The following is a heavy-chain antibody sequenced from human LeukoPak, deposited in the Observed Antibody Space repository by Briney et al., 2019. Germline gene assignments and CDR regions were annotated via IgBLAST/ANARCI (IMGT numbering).Heavy chain of an antibody. CDR3: ARPHIVYGDHGDYYGMDV. Sequence: GGSLRLSCAASGFTFSSYWMHWVRQAPGKGLVWVSRISTDGSSTTYADSVKGRFTISRDNAKNALFLRMNSLRAEDTAVYYCARPHIVYGDHGDYYGMDVWGQGTTVTVSS. V-gene: IGHV3-74*01. D-gene: IGHD4-17*01. CDR1: GFTFSSYW. CDR2: ISTDGSST. J-gene: IGHJ6*02.